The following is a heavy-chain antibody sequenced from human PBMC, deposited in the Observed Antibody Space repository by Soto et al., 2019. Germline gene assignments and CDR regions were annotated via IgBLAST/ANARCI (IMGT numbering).Heavy chain of an antibody. CDR2: IIPIFGTA. CDR1: GGTFSSYA. V-gene: IGHV1-69*12. J-gene: IGHJ6*02. Sequence: QVQLVQSGAEVKKPGSSVKVSCKASGGTFSSYAISWVRQAPGQGLEWMGGIIPIFGTANYAQKFQGRVTITADESTSTAYMELSSLRSEDTALYYCARAHGWYDSSGSGGMDVWGQGTTVTVSS. D-gene: IGHD3-22*01. CDR3: ARAHGWYDSSGSGGMDV.